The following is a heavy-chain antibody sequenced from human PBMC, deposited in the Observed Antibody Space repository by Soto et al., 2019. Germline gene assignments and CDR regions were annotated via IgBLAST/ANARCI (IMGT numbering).Heavy chain of an antibody. CDR3: AKGKSSGWYYFDY. CDR1: GFTFSNYA. Sequence: GGSLRLSCAASGFTFSNYAMSWVRQALGKGLEWVSGISASGRDTYYADAVKDRFTISRDNSKNTVYLQVNSLRADDTAIYYCAKGKSSGWYYFDYWGQGT. J-gene: IGHJ4*02. D-gene: IGHD6-19*01. CDR2: ISASGRDT. V-gene: IGHV3-23*01.